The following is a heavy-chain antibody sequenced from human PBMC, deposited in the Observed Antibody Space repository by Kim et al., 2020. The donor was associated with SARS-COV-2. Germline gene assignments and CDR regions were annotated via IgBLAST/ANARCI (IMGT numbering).Heavy chain of an antibody. J-gene: IGHJ6*02. V-gene: IGHV3-30*01. D-gene: IGHD1-1*01. CDR3: ARDTKSYYYGVDV. Sequence: YGDSVKCRFTISRDNSKKTRDLHMNGLKTADTAVYYCARDTKSYYYGVDVWGQGTTVTVSS.